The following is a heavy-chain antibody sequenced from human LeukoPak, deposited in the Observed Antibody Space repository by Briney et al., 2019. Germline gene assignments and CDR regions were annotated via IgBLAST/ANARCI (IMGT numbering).Heavy chain of an antibody. J-gene: IGHJ3*02. D-gene: IGHD3-16*01. CDR3: ATSVLRYDAFDI. CDR1: GYTLTELS. Sequence: ASVKVSCKVSGYTLTELSMHWVRQAPGKGLEWMGGFDPEDDETIYAQKFQGRVTMTEDTSTDTAYMELSSLRSEDTAVYYCATSVLRYDAFDIWGQGTMVTVSS. CDR2: FDPEDDET. V-gene: IGHV1-24*01.